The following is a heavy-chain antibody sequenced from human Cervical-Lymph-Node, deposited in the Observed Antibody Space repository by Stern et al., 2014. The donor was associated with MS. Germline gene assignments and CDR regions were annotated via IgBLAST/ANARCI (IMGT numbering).Heavy chain of an antibody. D-gene: IGHD3-22*01. V-gene: IGHV4-59*01. CDR1: YDSISNYY. Sequence: QVQLQESGPGLVKPSETLSLTCTVSYDSISNYYWTWLRQPPGKGLEWIGYINYRRNPNYNPALKSRVTISVDTSKNQFSLKLTSVTAADTAVYYCARAFSDYHDSTPGYWGQGTLVTVSS. CDR2: INYRRNP. CDR3: ARAFSDYHDSTPGY. J-gene: IGHJ4*02.